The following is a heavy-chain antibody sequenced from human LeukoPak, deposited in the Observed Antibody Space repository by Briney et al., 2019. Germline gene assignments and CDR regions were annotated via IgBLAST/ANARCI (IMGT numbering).Heavy chain of an antibody. CDR3: ARDDGSYYGTLFDY. J-gene: IGHJ4*02. CDR2: IYHSGST. CDR1: GYSISSGYY. V-gene: IGHV4-38-2*02. D-gene: IGHD1-26*01. Sequence: SETLSLTCAVSGYSISSGYYWGWIRQPPGKGLEWIGSIYHSGSTYYNPSLKSRVTISVDTSKNQFALKLSSVTAADTAVYYCARDDGSYYGTLFDYWGQGTLVTVSS.